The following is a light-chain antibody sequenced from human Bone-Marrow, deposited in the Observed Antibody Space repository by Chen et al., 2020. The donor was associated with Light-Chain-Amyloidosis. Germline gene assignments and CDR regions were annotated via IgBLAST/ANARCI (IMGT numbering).Light chain of an antibody. CDR1: QSVRFS. CDR2: DAS. J-gene: IGKJ1*01. Sequence: EIVLTQSPATLSLSPGDRVTLSCRASQSVRFSLAWYQQKPGQAPRLLIYDASNRATGIPARFSSSGSMTDFTLTISSLEPEDFSVYYCQQRSSWPRTFGQGTKVDIK. V-gene: IGKV3-11*01. CDR3: QQRSSWPRT.